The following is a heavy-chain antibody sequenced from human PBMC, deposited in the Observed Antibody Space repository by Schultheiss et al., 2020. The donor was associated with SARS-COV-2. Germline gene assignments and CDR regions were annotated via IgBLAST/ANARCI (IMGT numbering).Heavy chain of an antibody. CDR2: ISSSSTI. V-gene: IGHV3-48*02. D-gene: IGHD2-8*02. CDR1: GFTFSSYS. J-gene: IGHJ6*03. Sequence: GGSLRLSCAASGFTFSSYSMNWVRQAPGKGLEWVSSISSSSTIYYADSVKGRFTISRDNAKNSLYLQMNSLRDEDTAVYYCAIPILAYYYYYYMDVWGKGTTVTVSS. CDR3: AIPILAYYYYYYMDV.